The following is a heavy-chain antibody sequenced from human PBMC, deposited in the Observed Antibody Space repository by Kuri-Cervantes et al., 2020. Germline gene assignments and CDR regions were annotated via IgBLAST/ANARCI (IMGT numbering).Heavy chain of an antibody. Sequence: SETLSLTCTVSGGSISSYYWSWIRQPPGKGLEWIGYIYYSGSTNYNPSLKSRVTISVDTSKNQFSLKLGSVTAADTAVYYCAIQYSAISGWFDPWGQGTLVTVSS. V-gene: IGHV4-59*01. CDR2: IYYSGST. CDR1: GGSISSYY. J-gene: IGHJ5*02. D-gene: IGHD2-21*02. CDR3: AIQYSAISGWFDP.